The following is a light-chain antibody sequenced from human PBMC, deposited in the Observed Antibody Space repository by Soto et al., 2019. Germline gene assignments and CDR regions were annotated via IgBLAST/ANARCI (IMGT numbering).Light chain of an antibody. V-gene: IGKV1-27*01. CDR1: QGISNK. J-gene: IGKJ5*01. CDR2: AAA. Sequence: DIQMTQSPPSLSASVGDSVTITCRASQGISNKLAWYQQKPGKAPKLLIYAAATLQSGVPSRFSGSGSGTDFTLTISSLQPDDVATYYCQKYNSAPTFGQGTRLA. CDR3: QKYNSAPT.